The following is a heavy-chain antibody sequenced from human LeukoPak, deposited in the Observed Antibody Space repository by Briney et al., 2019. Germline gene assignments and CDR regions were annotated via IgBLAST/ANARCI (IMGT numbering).Heavy chain of an antibody. J-gene: IGHJ5*02. D-gene: IGHD1-26*01. V-gene: IGHV3-30*02. CDR2: IRYDGSNK. CDR3: AKDLVGATPYNWFDP. Sequence: GGSLRLSCAASGFTFSSYGMHWVRQAPGRGLEWVAFIRYDGSNKYYADSVKGRFTISRDNSKNTLYLQMNSLRAEDTAVYYCAKDLVGATPYNWFDPWGQGTLVTVSS. CDR1: GFTFSSYG.